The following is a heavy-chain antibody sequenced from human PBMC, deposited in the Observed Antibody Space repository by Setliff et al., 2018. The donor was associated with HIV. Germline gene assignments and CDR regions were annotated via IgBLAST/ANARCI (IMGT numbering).Heavy chain of an antibody. Sequence: ASVKVSCKFSGYTFTGSFMHWVRQAPGQGLEWMGWINCNSGGTYYAQNFQGRVTMTRDTSINTAYMELSRLRSDDTAVYYCARDDHGDPFDYWGQGTLVTAPQ. J-gene: IGHJ4*02. CDR3: ARDDHGDPFDY. V-gene: IGHV1-2*02. CDR2: INCNSGGT. CDR1: GYTFTGSF. D-gene: IGHD4-17*01.